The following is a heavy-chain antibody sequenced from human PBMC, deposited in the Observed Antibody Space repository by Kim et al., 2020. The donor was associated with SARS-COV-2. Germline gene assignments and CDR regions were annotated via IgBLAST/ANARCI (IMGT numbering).Heavy chain of an antibody. J-gene: IGHJ5*02. Sequence: SETLSLTCTVSGGSISSSSYYWGWIRQPPGKGLEWTGSIYYSGSTYYNPSLKSRVTISVDTSKNQFSLKLSSVTAADTAVYYCARLITMVRGVRGWFDPWGQGTLVTVSS. D-gene: IGHD3-10*01. CDR2: IYYSGST. V-gene: IGHV4-39*01. CDR1: GGSISSSSYY. CDR3: ARLITMVRGVRGWFDP.